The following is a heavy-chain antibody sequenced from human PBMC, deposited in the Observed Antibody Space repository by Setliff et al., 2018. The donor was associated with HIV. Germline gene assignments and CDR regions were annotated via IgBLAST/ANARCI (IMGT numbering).Heavy chain of an antibody. J-gene: IGHJ5*02. D-gene: IGHD4-17*01. CDR1: GFTFSSYT. CDR2: ISSSSNSI. Sequence: GESLKISCAISGFTFSSYTMHWARQAPGKGLEWVSSISSSSNSIYYTDSVKGRFTISSDNAKNSLYLQMNSLRLEDTAVYYCARGQIGYGDYALNWFDPWGQGTLVTVSS. V-gene: IGHV3-21*01. CDR3: ARGQIGYGDYALNWFDP.